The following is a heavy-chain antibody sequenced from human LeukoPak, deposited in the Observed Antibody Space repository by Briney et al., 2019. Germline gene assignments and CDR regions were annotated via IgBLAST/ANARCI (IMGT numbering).Heavy chain of an antibody. CDR1: GGSFSGYY. CDR2: INHSGST. J-gene: IGHJ4*02. D-gene: IGHD3-10*01. Sequence: SETLSLTCAVYGGSFSGYYGSWVRQPPGKRREWVGEINHSGSTNYNPSLKSRVTISVDTSKTQFSLKLSSVTAADTAVSYCASRPGLMVRGFCDYWGQGTLVTVSS. V-gene: IGHV4-34*01. CDR3: ASRPGLMVRGFCDY.